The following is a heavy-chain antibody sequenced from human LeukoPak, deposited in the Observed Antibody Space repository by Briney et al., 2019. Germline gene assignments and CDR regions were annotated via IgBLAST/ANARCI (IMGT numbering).Heavy chain of an antibody. CDR2: INHNGST. J-gene: IGHJ6*03. CDR1: GGSFSGYY. CDR3: ARVPRIAVAVSSYYYYYYMDV. V-gene: IGHV4-34*01. D-gene: IGHD6-19*01. Sequence: PSETLSLTCAVYGGSFSGYYWSWIRQPPGKGLEWIGEINHNGSTNYNPSLKSRVTISVDTSKNQFSLKLSSVTAADTAVYYCARVPRIAVAVSSYYYYYYMDVWGKGTTVTISS.